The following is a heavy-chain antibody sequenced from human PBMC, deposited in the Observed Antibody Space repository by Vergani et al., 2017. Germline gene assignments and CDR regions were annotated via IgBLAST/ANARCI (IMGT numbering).Heavy chain of an antibody. V-gene: IGHV3-53*02. CDR1: GFTVSSNY. Sequence: EVQLVETGGGLIQPGGSLRLSCAASGFTVSSNYMSWVRQAPGKGLEWVSVIYSGGSTYYADSVKGRFTISRDNSKNTLYLQMNSLRAEDTAVYYCAKFSSSWSYYYMDVWGKGTTVTVSS. D-gene: IGHD6-13*01. CDR3: AKFSSSWSYYYMDV. J-gene: IGHJ6*03. CDR2: IYSGGST.